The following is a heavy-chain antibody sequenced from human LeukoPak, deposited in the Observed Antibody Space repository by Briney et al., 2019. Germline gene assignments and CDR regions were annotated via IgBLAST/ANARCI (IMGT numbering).Heavy chain of an antibody. D-gene: IGHD3-3*01. Sequence: PSETLSLTCAVSGYSISSGCYWGWIRQPPGKGLGWIGSIYHSGSTYYNPSLKSRVTISVDTSKNQFSLKPSSVTAADTAVYYCARHPRRYYDFDYWGQGTLVTVSS. CDR3: ARHPRRYYDFDY. J-gene: IGHJ4*02. CDR1: GYSISSGCY. V-gene: IGHV4-38-2*01. CDR2: IYHSGST.